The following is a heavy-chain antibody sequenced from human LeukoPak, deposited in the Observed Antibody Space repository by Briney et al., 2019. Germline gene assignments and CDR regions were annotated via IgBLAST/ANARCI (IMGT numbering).Heavy chain of an antibody. V-gene: IGHV3-23*01. CDR1: GFTFSSYG. J-gene: IGHJ3*02. Sequence: GGSLRLSCAASGFTFSSYGMSWVRQAPGKGLEWVSAISGSGGSTYYADSVKGRFTISRDNSKNTLYLQMNSLRAEDTAVYYCARPEQYYYDSSGFPSHDAFDIWGQGTMVTVSS. CDR3: ARPEQYYYDSSGFPSHDAFDI. D-gene: IGHD3-22*01. CDR2: ISGSGGST.